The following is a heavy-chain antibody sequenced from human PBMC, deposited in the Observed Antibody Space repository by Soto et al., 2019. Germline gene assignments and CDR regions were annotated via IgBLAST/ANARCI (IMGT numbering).Heavy chain of an antibody. V-gene: IGHV4-39*01. J-gene: IGHJ4*02. CDR1: GGSISSSSYY. CDR2: IYYSGST. CDR3: ARSLSAWENVVVAATDYWFDY. Sequence: SETLSLTCTVSGGSISSSSYYWGWIRQPPGKGLEWIGSIYYSGSTYYNPSLKSRVTISVDTSKNQFSLKLSSVTAADTAVYYCARSLSAWENVVVAATDYWFDYWGQGTLVTVSS. D-gene: IGHD2-15*01.